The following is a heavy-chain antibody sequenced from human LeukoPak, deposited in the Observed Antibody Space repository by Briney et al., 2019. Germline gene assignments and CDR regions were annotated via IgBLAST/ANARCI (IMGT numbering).Heavy chain of an antibody. D-gene: IGHD6-19*01. CDR1: GYTFTGYY. V-gene: IGHV1-2*02. CDR3: ARGYSSGWYCVFNY. CDR2: INPNSGGT. J-gene: IGHJ4*02. Sequence: ASVKVSCKASGYTFTGYYMHWVRQAPGQGLEWMGWINPNSGGTNYAQKFQGRVTMTRDSSISTAYMELSRLRSDDTAVYYCARGYSSGWYCVFNYWGQGTLVTVSS.